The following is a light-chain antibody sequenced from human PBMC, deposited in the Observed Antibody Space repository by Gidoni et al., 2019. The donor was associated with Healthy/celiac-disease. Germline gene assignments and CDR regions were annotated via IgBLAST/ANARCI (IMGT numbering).Light chain of an antibody. CDR1: QSVLYSSNNKHY. J-gene: IGKJ1*01. Sequence: DIVMTQSPDSLAVSLGERATINCKSSQSVLYSSNNKHYLAWYQQKPGQPPKLLIYWASTRESGVPDRFSCSGSGTDFTLTISSLQAEDVAVYYCQQYYRTPWTFGQGTKVEIK. CDR3: QQYYRTPWT. CDR2: WAS. V-gene: IGKV4-1*01.